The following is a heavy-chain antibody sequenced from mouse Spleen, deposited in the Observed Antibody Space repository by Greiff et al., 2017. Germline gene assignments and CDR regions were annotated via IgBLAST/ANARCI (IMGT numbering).Heavy chain of an antibody. Sequence: QVQLQQPGAELVRPGTSVKLSCKASGYTFTSYWMHWVKQRPGQGLEWIGVIDPSDSYTNYNQKFKGKATLTVDTSSSTAYMQLSSLTSEDSAVYYCAREATARATSAWFAYWGQGTLVTVSA. D-gene: IGHD3-2*01. J-gene: IGHJ3*01. CDR2: IDPSDSYT. CDR1: GYTFTSYW. V-gene: IGHV1-59*01. CDR3: AREATARATSAWFAY.